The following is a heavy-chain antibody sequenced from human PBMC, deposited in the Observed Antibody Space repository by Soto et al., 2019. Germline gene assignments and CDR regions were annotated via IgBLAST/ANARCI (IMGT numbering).Heavy chain of an antibody. V-gene: IGHV3-74*01. D-gene: IGHD1-26*01. CDR2: IKYDATST. CDR1: GFTFNKYW. Sequence: EVQLVESGGGLFQPGGSLRLSCAASGFTFNKYWIHWVRQAPGTGLVWVSRIKYDATSTNYADSVKGRFSISRDNAQKTVYLQIRNQRGDDTAVYYLVRVALGSYYFDYWGHGTLVTVSS. J-gene: IGHJ4*01. CDR3: VRVALGSYYFDY.